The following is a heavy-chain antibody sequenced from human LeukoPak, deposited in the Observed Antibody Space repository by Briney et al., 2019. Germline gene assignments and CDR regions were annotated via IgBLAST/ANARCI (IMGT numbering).Heavy chain of an antibody. Sequence: ASVKVSCKASGGTFSSYAISWVRQAPGQGLEWMGRIIPILGIANYAQKFQGRVTITADKSTSTAYMELSSLRSEDTAVYYCASSPRGTTVTTEVDYWGQGTLVTVSS. CDR2: IIPILGIA. CDR3: ASSPRGTTVTTEVDY. D-gene: IGHD4-17*01. J-gene: IGHJ4*02. V-gene: IGHV1-69*04. CDR1: GGTFSSYA.